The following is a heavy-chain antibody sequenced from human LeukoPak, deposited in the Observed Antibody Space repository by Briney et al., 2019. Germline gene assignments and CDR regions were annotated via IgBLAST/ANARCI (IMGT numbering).Heavy chain of an antibody. Sequence: PSETLSLTCTVTGASISSSSYYWGWIRQPPGKGLEWIGSIYYSGSTYYNPSLKSRVTISVDTSKNQFSLKLSSVTAADTAVYYCARSKWLRSPFDYWGQGTLVTVSS. CDR2: IYYSGST. D-gene: IGHD5-12*01. J-gene: IGHJ4*02. CDR1: GASISSSSYY. CDR3: ARSKWLRSPFDY. V-gene: IGHV4-39*01.